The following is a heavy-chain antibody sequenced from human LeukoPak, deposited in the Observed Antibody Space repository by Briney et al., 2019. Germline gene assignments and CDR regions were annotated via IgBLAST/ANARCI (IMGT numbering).Heavy chain of an antibody. CDR2: INPNSGGT. D-gene: IGHD6-13*01. CDR1: GYTFTDYY. CDR3: ARIGISARGTNFHH. V-gene: IGHV1-2*02. J-gene: IGHJ1*01. Sequence: ASVKVSCKASGYTFTDYYMHWVRQAPGQGFEWMGWINPNSGGTNYAQNFQGRVTMTRDTSISTAYMELSRLRSDDTALYYCARIGISARGTNFHHWGQGTLVTVSS.